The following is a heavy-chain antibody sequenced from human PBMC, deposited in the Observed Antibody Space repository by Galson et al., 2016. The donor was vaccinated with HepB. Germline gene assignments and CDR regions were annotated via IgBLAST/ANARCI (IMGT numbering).Heavy chain of an antibody. V-gene: IGHV4-59*01. D-gene: IGHD6-13*01. Sequence: ETLSLTCSVSGGSINSYYWSWIRQPTGKGLEWIAYIDHSGNIKYNPSLKSRVTLSVDTSRNQFSLKLSSVAAADTAVYYCARDRLAAAASWVAFDLWGQGTMVTVSS. CDR1: GGSINSYY. J-gene: IGHJ3*01. CDR2: IDHSGNI. CDR3: ARDRLAAAASWVAFDL.